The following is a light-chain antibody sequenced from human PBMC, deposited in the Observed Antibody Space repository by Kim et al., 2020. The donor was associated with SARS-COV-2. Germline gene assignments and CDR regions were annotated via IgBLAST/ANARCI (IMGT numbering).Light chain of an antibody. Sequence: KDSIDCSGSNSNIGVNFVYWYQHHPGTAPRILMSRNNQRPSGVPARFSGFKSGTSAFLAINGLRSEDEGDYYCAAWDDSLSVRWVFGGGTKLTVL. J-gene: IGLJ3*02. CDR2: RNN. V-gene: IGLV1-47*01. CDR1: NSNIGVNF. CDR3: AAWDDSLSVRWV.